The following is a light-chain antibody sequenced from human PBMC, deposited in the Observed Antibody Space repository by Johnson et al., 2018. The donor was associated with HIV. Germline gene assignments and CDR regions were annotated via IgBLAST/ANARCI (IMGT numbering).Light chain of an antibody. CDR2: DNN. V-gene: IGLV1-51*01. Sequence: QSVLTQPPSVSAAPGQKVTISCSGSGSNIGNNYVSWYQQLPGTAPKLLIFDNNKRPSGIPDRFSASKSGTSATLGITGLQTGDEADYYCATWDSSLNPHYVFGTGTKVTVL. CDR3: ATWDSSLNPHYV. CDR1: GSNIGNNY. J-gene: IGLJ1*01.